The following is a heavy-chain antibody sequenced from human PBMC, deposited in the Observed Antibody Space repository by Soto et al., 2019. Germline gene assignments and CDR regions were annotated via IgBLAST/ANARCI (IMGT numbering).Heavy chain of an antibody. V-gene: IGHV4-59*08. J-gene: IGHJ4*02. CDR2: IYYSGST. D-gene: IGHD4-17*01. CDR3: ARRYGGHFDY. CDR1: GGSISSYY. Sequence: QVQLQESGPGLVKPSETLSLTCTGSGGSISSYYWSWIRQPPGKGLEWIGYIYYSGSTNYNPSLKSRVTISVDTSKNQFSLKLSSVTAADTAVYYCARRYGGHFDYWGQGTLVTVSS.